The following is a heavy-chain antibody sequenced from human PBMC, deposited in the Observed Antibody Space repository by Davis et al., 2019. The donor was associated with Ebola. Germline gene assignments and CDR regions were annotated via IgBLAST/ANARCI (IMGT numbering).Heavy chain of an antibody. D-gene: IGHD4-23*01. CDR2: IKQDGSEK. CDR1: GFTFSSNW. J-gene: IGHJ3*02. V-gene: IGHV3-7*03. Sequence: PGGSLRLSCAASGFTFSSNWMSWVRQAPGKGLEWVANIKQDGSEKYYVDSVKGRFTISRDNAKNSLYLQMNSLRAEDTAVYYCARDHRDYGGNSEDAFDIWGQGTMVTVSS. CDR3: ARDHRDYGGNSEDAFDI.